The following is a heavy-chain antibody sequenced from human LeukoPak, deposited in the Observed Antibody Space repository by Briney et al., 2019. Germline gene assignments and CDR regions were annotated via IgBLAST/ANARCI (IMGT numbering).Heavy chain of an antibody. CDR2: MNPNSGNT. D-gene: IGHD6-19*01. V-gene: IGHV1-8*01. Sequence: GASVKVSCKASGYTFTSYDINWVRQATGQGLEWMGWMNPNSGNTGYAQKFQGRVTMTRNTSISTAYMELSSLRSEDTAVYCCARRTMWDTNGWLSPDYWGQGTLVTVSS. CDR3: ARRTMWDTNGWLSPDY. J-gene: IGHJ4*02. CDR1: GYTFTSYD.